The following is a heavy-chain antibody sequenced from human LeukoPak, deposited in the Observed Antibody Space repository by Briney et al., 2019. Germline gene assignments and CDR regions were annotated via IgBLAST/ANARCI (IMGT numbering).Heavy chain of an antibody. CDR2: ISGISGSTT. Sequence: GGSLRLFCAASGFIFSSYAMSWVRQAPGKGLEWVAAISGISGSTTIYADSVKGRFTVSRDNSKSTLYLQMNSLRAEDTALYFCAKNYASGRGVPYGMDVWGQGTTVTVAS. D-gene: IGHD3-10*01. CDR3: AKNYASGRGVPYGMDV. J-gene: IGHJ6*02. V-gene: IGHV3-23*01. CDR1: GFIFSSYA.